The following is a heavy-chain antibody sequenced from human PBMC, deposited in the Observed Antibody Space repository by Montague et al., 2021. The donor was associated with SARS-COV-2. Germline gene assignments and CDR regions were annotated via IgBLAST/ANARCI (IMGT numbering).Heavy chain of an antibody. V-gene: IGHV4-59*01. CDR2: IYYNTGNT. D-gene: IGHD5-12*01. CDR1: GGSISDYY. Sequence: SETLSLTCSVSGGSISDYYCYWIRQPPGKGLVWIGYIYYNTGNTXYNPPLQSRVTISLDTSKNRFSLNLRSVTAADTALYFCARGTGYDYYFDCWGLGTLVTVSS. CDR3: ARGTGYDYYFDC. J-gene: IGHJ4*02.